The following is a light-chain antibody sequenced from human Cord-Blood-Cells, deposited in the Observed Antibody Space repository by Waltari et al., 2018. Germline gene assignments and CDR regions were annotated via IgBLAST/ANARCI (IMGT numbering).Light chain of an antibody. CDR3: QQYYSTPRT. CDR2: GAS. Sequence: EIVMTQSPATLSVSPGERATLSCRASQSVSSNLAWYQQKPGRAPRLLIYGASTRATGIPARFSGSGSGTEFTLTISSLQSEDFAVYYCQQYYSTPRTFGQGTKVEIK. J-gene: IGKJ1*01. V-gene: IGKV3-15*01. CDR1: QSVSSN.